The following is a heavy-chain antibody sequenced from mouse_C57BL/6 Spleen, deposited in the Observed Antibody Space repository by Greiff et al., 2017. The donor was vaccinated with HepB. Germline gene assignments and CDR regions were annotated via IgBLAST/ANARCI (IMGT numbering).Heavy chain of an antibody. CDR1: GYSITSGYY. V-gene: IGHV3-6*01. CDR2: ISYDGSN. Sequence: EVQLQESGPGLVKPSQSLSLTCSVTGYSITSGYYWNWIRQFPGNTMEWMGYISYDGSNNYKPSLKNRISITPDTSKNQFFLKLNSVTTEDTATYYGARKGDYSWFAYWGQGTLVTVSA. J-gene: IGHJ3*01. D-gene: IGHD1-1*01. CDR3: ARKGDYSWFAY.